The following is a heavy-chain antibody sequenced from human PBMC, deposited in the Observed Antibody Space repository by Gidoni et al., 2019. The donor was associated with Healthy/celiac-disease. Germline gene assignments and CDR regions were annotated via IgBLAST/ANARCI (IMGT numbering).Heavy chain of an antibody. V-gene: IGHV3-23*01. Sequence: EVQLLESGGGLVQPGGSLRLSCAASGFTFSSYAMSWVRQAPGKGLEWVSAISGSGGSTYYADSVKGRLTISRDNSKNTLYLQMNSLRAEDTAVYYCAKDFDDSSGYYMGEDAFDIWGQGTMVTVSS. J-gene: IGHJ3*02. D-gene: IGHD3-22*01. CDR3: AKDFDDSSGYYMGEDAFDI. CDR1: GFTFSSYA. CDR2: ISGSGGST.